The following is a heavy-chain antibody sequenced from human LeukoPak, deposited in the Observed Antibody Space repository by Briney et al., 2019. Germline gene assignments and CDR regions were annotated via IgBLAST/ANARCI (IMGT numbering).Heavy chain of an antibody. CDR1: GGSISSSSDY. J-gene: IGHJ3*02. CDR3: ARDNDFWSGTPDAFDI. D-gene: IGHD3-3*01. CDR2: IYYSGST. Sequence: SETLSLTCTVSGGSISSSSDYWGWIRQPPGKGLEWIGSIYYSGSTYYNPSLKSRVTISVDTSKNQFSLKLSSVTAADTAVYYCARDNDFWSGTPDAFDIWGQGTMVTVSS. V-gene: IGHV4-39*02.